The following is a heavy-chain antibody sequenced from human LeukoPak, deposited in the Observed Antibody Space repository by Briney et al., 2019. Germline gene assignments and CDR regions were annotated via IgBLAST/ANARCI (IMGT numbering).Heavy chain of an antibody. CDR2: IYYSGST. D-gene: IGHD3-22*01. V-gene: IGHV4-59*01. J-gene: IGHJ3*02. CDR3: ARDSDDSSGPSAAFDI. Sequence: PSETLSLTCTVSGGSISSYYWSWIRQPPGKGLEWIGYIYYSGSTNYNPSLKSRVTISVDTSENQFSLKLSSVTAADTAVYYCARDSDDSSGPSAAFDIWGQGTMVTVSS. CDR1: GGSISSYY.